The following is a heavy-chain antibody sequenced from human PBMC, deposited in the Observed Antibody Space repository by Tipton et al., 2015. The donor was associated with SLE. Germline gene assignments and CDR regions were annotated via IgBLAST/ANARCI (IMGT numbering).Heavy chain of an antibody. CDR1: GFTFSSYG. V-gene: IGHV3-30*02. D-gene: IGHD3-16*01. CDR3: ARRITLDY. CDR2: IRYDGSNK. Sequence: SLRLSCAASGFTFSSYGMHWVRQAPGKGLGWVAFIRYDGSNKYYTDSVKGRFTISRDSSKNMLYLQMNSLRPEDTAVYFCARRITLDYWGQGTLVTVSS. J-gene: IGHJ4*02.